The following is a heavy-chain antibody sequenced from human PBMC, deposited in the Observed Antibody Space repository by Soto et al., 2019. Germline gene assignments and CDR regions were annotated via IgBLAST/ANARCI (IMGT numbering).Heavy chain of an antibody. V-gene: IGHV5-10-1*01. Sequence: PGESLKISCKGSGYRVTSYWISWVRQMPGKGLEWMGRIDPSDSYTNYSPSFQGHVTISADKSISTAYLQWSSLKASDTAMYYCASLKDYGDYVPGYYYGMDVWGQGTTVTVSS. CDR1: GYRVTSYW. D-gene: IGHD4-17*01. J-gene: IGHJ6*02. CDR3: ASLKDYGDYVPGYYYGMDV. CDR2: IDPSDSYT.